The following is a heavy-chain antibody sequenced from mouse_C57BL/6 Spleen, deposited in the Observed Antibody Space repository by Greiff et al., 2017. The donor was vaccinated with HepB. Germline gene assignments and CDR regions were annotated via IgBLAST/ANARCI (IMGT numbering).Heavy chain of an antibody. CDR1: GYTFTSYW. CDR3: AATAKDAMDY. Sequence: QVQLQQPGAELVMPGASVKLSCKASGYTFTSYWMHWVKQRPEQGLEWIGEIDPSDSYTNYNQKFKGKSTLTVDKSSSTAYMQLNSLSSEDSAVYYGAATAKDAMDYWGQGTSVTVSS. D-gene: IGHD1-2*01. J-gene: IGHJ4*01. CDR2: IDPSDSYT. V-gene: IGHV1-69*01.